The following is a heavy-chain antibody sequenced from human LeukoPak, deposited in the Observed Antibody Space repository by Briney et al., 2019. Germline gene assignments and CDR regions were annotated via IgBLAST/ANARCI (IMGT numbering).Heavy chain of an antibody. D-gene: IGHD3-9*01. Sequence: ASVKVSCKASGGTFSSYAISWVRQAPGQGLEWMGRIIPIFGTANYAQKFQGRVTITTDESTSTAYMELSSLRSEDTAVYYCARDESGLTGYYSYWGQGTLVTVSS. V-gene: IGHV1-69*05. J-gene: IGHJ4*02. CDR2: IIPIFGTA. CDR1: GGTFSSYA. CDR3: ARDESGLTGYYSY.